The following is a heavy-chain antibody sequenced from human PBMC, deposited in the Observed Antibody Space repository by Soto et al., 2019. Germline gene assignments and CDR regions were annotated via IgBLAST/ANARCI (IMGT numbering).Heavy chain of an antibody. CDR3: AKGPEQQWEFYCDY. CDR2: ISGSGGST. Sequence: EVQLLESGGGLVQPGGSLRLSCAASGFTFRSYAMSWVRQAPGKGLEWVSAISGSGGSTYYADSVKGRFTISRDNSKNTLYLQMNSLRAEDTAVYYCAKGPEQQWEFYCDYWGQGTLVTFSS. D-gene: IGHD3-10*01. J-gene: IGHJ4*02. CDR1: GFTFRSYA. V-gene: IGHV3-23*01.